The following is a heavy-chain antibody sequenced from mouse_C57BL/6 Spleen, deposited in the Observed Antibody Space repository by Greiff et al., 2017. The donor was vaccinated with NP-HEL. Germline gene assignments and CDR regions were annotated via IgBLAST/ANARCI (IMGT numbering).Heavy chain of an antibody. CDR1: GFTFSSYG. J-gene: IGHJ4*01. V-gene: IGHV5-6*01. CDR2: ISSGGSYT. CDR3: ARHDYYGSSYGMDY. Sequence: EVKLMESGGDLVKPGGSLKLSCAASGFTFSSYGMSWVRQTPDKRLEWVATISSGGSYTYYPDSVKGRFTISRDNAKNTLYLQMSSLKSEDTAMYYCARHDYYGSSYGMDYWGQGTSVTVSS. D-gene: IGHD1-1*01.